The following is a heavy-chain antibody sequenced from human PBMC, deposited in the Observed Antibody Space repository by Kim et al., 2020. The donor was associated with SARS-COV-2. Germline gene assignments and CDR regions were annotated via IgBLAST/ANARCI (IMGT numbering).Heavy chain of an antibody. J-gene: IGHJ5*02. D-gene: IGHD6-13*01. Sequence: PPLKSRVTISVATSKNRFSLKLSSVTAADTAVYYCARHVRSSSWYVWFDPWGQGTLVTVSS. V-gene: IGHV4-39*01. CDR3: ARHVRSSSWYVWFDP.